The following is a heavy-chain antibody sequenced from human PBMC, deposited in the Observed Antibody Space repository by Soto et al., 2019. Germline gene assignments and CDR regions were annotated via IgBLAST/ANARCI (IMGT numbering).Heavy chain of an antibody. CDR1: GLSISSAVYY. J-gene: IGHJ5*02. CDR3: ARVPDR. V-gene: IGHV4-30-2*01. D-gene: IGHD2-2*01. Sequence: SETLSLTSAVPGLSISSAVYYWIWSRQPPGKGLDWIGYIYHSGSTYYIPSLKSRVTISVDRSKNQFSLKLSSVTAADTAVYYCARVPDRWGQGTLVTVS. CDR2: IYHSGST.